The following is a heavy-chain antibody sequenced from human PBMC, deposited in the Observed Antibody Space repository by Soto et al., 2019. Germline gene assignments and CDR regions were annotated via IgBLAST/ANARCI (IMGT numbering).Heavy chain of an antibody. CDR2: IYYSGST. Sequence: SETLSLTCTVSGGSISSYYWSWIRQPPGKGLEWIGYIYYSGSTNYNPSLKSRVTISVDTSKNQFSLKLSSVTAADTAVYYCARADDIVATIGAFDIWGQGTMVTVSS. D-gene: IGHD5-12*01. V-gene: IGHV4-59*01. CDR3: ARADDIVATIGAFDI. CDR1: GGSISSYY. J-gene: IGHJ3*02.